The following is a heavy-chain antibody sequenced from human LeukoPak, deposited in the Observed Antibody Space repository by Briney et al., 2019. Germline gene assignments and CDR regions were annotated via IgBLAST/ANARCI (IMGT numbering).Heavy chain of an antibody. CDR1: GFTFSSYS. V-gene: IGHV3-48*04. J-gene: IGHJ6*03. Sequence: GGSLRLSCAASGFTFSSYSMNWVRQAPGKGLEWVSYISSSSGTIYNADSVTGRFTISRANAKNSLYLQMNSLRAEDTALYYCARGQGDFWSGYYYYYYMDVWGKGTTVTVSS. CDR3: ARGQGDFWSGYYYYYYMDV. D-gene: IGHD3-3*01. CDR2: ISSSSGTI.